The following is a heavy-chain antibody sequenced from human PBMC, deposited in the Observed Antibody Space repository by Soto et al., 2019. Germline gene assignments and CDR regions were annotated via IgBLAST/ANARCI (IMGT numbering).Heavy chain of an antibody. CDR1: GGTPSNSA. J-gene: IGHJ6*02. D-gene: IGHD3-22*01. CDR2: IIPVFGLV. Sequence: QVHLLLQSGAEVKKPGSSVKVSCKASGGTPSNSAISWVRQAPGQGLEWMGGIIPVFGLVKYAQNFHGRATITADESTNTAYMELSSLRPEDTAVYYCAGGRIVVVGSRAYYGMDVWGQGTTVTVSS. V-gene: IGHV1-69*01. CDR3: AGGRIVVVGSRAYYGMDV.